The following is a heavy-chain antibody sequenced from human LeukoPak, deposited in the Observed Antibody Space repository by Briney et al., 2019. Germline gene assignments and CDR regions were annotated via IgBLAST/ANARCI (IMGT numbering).Heavy chain of an antibody. CDR2: ISNDGNTK. Sequence: PGGSLRLSCAASGFTFSNYGFHWVRQAPGKGLEWVALISNDGNTKYYADSLKGRFNISRDNSKNSLYLQMNSLRVEDTAVYYCAKDRYYEIRGWFDPWGQGTLVTVSS. V-gene: IGHV3-30*18. D-gene: IGHD3-9*01. J-gene: IGHJ5*02. CDR1: GFTFSNYG. CDR3: AKDRYYEIRGWFDP.